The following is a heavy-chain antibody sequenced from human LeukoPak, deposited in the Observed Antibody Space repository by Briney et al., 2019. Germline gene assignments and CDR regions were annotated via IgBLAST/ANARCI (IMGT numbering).Heavy chain of an antibody. V-gene: IGHV4-38-2*01. Sequence: PSETLSLTCAVSGYSISSGYYWGWIRQSPGKGLEWIGNIYHSGITHYNPSLQGRITLSVDTSKNQFSLNLSSVTVADTAVYYCTRFSTASSRPAYYWGQGTLVIVSS. CDR2: IYHSGIT. CDR3: TRFSTASSRPAYY. J-gene: IGHJ4*02. CDR1: GYSISSGYY. D-gene: IGHD1-14*01.